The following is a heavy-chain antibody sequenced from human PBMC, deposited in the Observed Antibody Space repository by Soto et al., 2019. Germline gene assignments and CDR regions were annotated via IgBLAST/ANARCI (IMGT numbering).Heavy chain of an antibody. CDR3: ARDPYYYVFVWGHSES. Sequence: GSRTLFRAAYGFTVSSYSMNWVRQAPGKGLEWVSSISMRSSYIYYADSVKGRFTISRDNAKNSLYLQMNSMRAEDTAVYYCARDPYYYVFVWGHSESWGQGTLVHVS. CDR2: ISMRSSYI. CDR1: GFTVSSYS. V-gene: IGHV3-21*01. D-gene: IGHD3-16*01. J-gene: IGHJ5*02.